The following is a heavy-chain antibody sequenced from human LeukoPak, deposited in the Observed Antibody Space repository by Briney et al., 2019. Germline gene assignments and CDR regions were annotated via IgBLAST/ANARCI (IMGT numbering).Heavy chain of an antibody. J-gene: IGHJ5*02. Sequence: GGSLRLSCAASEFTFSNYAMYWVRQAPDKGLEWVALISSDGDNKNYADSVKGRFTISRDNSKNILYLQLNSLRVEDTAVYYCARAAKPDCSSTSCYSNWFDPWGQGTLVTVSS. CDR3: ARAAKPDCSSTSCYSNWFDP. CDR1: EFTFSNYA. D-gene: IGHD2-2*01. V-gene: IGHV3-30-3*01. CDR2: ISSDGDNK.